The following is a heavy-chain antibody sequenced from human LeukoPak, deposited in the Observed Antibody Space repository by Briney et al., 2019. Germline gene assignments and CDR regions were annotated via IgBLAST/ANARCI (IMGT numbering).Heavy chain of an antibody. Sequence: ASVKVSCKASGYTFTSYAMNWVRQAPGQGLEWMGWINTNTGNPTYAQGFTGRFVFSLDTSVSTAYLQISSLKAEDTAVYYCARLVHGATALGYDILTGPDYWGQGTLVTVSS. V-gene: IGHV7-4-1*02. CDR2: INTNTGNP. CDR3: ARLVHGATALGYDILTGPDY. D-gene: IGHD3-9*01. CDR1: GYTFTSYA. J-gene: IGHJ4*02.